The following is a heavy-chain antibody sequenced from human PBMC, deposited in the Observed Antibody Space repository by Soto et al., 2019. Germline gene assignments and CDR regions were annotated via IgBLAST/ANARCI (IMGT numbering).Heavy chain of an antibody. V-gene: IGHV3-15*01. J-gene: IGHJ4*02. CDR1: GFTFSNAW. Sequence: GSLRLSCAASGFTFSNAWMSWVRQAPGKGLEWVGRIKSKTDGGTTDYAAPVKGRFTISRDDSKNTLYLQMNSLKTEDTAVYYCTTDWAPYTYYYDSSGYNYWGQGTLVTVSS. CDR3: TTDWAPYTYYYDSSGYNY. CDR2: IKSKTDGGTT. D-gene: IGHD3-22*01.